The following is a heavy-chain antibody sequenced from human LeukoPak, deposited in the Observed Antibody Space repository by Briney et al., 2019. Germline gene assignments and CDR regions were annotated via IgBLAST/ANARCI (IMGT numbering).Heavy chain of an antibody. CDR3: AKDPLDY. Sequence: PGRSLRLSCAASGFTFSSYGMHWVRQAPGKGLEWVAVISYDGSNEYYADSVKGRFTISRDNSKNTLYLQMNSLRAEDTAVYYCAKDPLDYWGQGTLVTVSS. CDR1: GFTFSSYG. V-gene: IGHV3-30*18. CDR2: ISYDGSNE. J-gene: IGHJ4*02.